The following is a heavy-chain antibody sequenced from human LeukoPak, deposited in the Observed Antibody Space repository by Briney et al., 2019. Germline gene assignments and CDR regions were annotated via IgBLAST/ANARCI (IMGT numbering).Heavy chain of an antibody. CDR3: ARGGGDNWNFRAFDI. CDR2: IHYSGSS. D-gene: IGHD1-7*01. J-gene: IGHJ3*02. Sequence: SETLPLTCTVSGGSISFYYWSWIRQPPGKGLEWIGYIHYSGSSYYNPSLQSRVTISLDASKNQFSLNMSSVTAADTAVYYCARGGGDNWNFRAFDIWGQGTIVTVSS. V-gene: IGHV4-59*01. CDR1: GGSISFYY.